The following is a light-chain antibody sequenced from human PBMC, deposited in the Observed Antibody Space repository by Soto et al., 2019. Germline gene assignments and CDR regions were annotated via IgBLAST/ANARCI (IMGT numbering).Light chain of an antibody. Sequence: QSVLTQTPSVSGAPGQKITMSCTGSSSNIGAGYDVHWYQQVPGTAPRLLIYADNNRPSGVPGRFSASKSGASASLAITGLQGEDEATYYCQSYDTSLSGVIFGAGTQLTVL. V-gene: IGLV1-40*01. CDR1: SSNIGAGYD. CDR2: ADN. J-gene: IGLJ2*01. CDR3: QSYDTSLSGVI.